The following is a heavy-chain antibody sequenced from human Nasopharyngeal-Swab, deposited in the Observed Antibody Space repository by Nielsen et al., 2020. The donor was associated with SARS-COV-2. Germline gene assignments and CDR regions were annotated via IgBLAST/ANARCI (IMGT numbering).Heavy chain of an antibody. V-gene: IGHV1-69*01. Sequence: SVKASCKASGGTFSRYAISWVRQAPGQGLEWMGGIIPIFGTANYAQKFQGRVTITADESTSTAYMELNSLRSEDTAVYYCARDLWRRAARDYYYYGMDVWGQGTTVTVSS. J-gene: IGHJ6*02. D-gene: IGHD3-3*01. CDR3: ARDLWRRAARDYYYYGMDV. CDR1: GGTFSRYA. CDR2: IIPIFGTA.